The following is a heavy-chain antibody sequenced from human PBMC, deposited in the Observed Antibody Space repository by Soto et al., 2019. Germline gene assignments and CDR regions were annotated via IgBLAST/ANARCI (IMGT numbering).Heavy chain of an antibody. Sequence: VPPQEAGPGTVKPSQNLSPHLPFPGGPNNHGEYYLSWVRPPPGKGPEWNWYIYYRGSTYYNPSLKSRVSISVDTSKNQFSLKLSSVTAADTAVYYCARGLIYDILTGPLHWFDPWGQGTLVTVSS. D-gene: IGHD3-9*01. V-gene: IGHV4-31*03. CDR2: IYYRGST. CDR3: ARGLIYDILTGPLHWFDP. CDR1: GGPNNHGEYY. J-gene: IGHJ5*02.